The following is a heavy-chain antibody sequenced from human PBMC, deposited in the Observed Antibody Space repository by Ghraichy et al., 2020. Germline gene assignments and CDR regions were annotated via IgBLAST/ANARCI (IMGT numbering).Heavy chain of an antibody. J-gene: IGHJ4*02. CDR3: TRESRYGDR. CDR1: GFTFSSYW. V-gene: IGHV3-7*03. CDR2: IKQDGSEK. D-gene: IGHD2-21*02. Sequence: GGSLRLSCAASGFTFSSYWMSWVRQAPGKGLEWVANIKQDGSEKNYADSVKGRFTISRDNAKNSLYLQMNSLRAEDTAVYYCTRESRYGDRWGQGTLVTVSS.